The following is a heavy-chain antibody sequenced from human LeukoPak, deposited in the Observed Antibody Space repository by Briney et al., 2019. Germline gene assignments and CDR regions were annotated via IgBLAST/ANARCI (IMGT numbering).Heavy chain of an antibody. J-gene: IGHJ4*02. CDR3: ATDKGPYCGGDCYSF. D-gene: IGHD2-21*01. Sequence: SVKVSCKASGGTFSSYAISWVRQAPGQGLEWMGRIIPILGIANYAQKFQGRVTITADKSTSTAYMELSSLRSEDTAVYYCATDKGPYCGGDCYSFWGQGNLVTVSS. CDR1: GGTFSSYA. CDR2: IIPILGIA. V-gene: IGHV1-69*04.